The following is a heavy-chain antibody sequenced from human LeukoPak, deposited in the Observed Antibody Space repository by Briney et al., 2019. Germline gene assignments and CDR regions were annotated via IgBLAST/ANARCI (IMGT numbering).Heavy chain of an antibody. CDR1: GVMFGSVG. D-gene: IGHD3/OR15-3a*01. V-gene: IGHV3-33*01. J-gene: IGHJ4*02. CDR2: IWYDGSEK. CDR3: ARDAVGRTGGKRYFDF. Sequence: GGSLSLSCGASGVMFGSVGMNWGRQAPRKGQGRVAVIWYDGSEKYHTASVKGRFTIPREDSKRTLYLQMTSLPTQDTAVYYCARDAVGRTGGKRYFDFWGPGNPVTVSS.